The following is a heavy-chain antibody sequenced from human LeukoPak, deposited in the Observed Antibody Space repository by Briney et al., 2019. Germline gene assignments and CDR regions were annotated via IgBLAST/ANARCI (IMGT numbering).Heavy chain of an antibody. D-gene: IGHD1-26*01. CDR2: ISHSGSP. V-gene: IGHV4-38-2*02. CDR1: GYSISSGYY. CDR3: ARALVGATSYYYYYMDV. Sequence: PSETLSLTCTVSGYSISSGYYWGWIRQPPGKGLEWIGSISHSGSPYYNPSLKSRVTISLDTSKNHFSLKVRYVTAADTAVYYCARALVGATSYYYYYMDVWGKGTTVTVSS. J-gene: IGHJ6*03.